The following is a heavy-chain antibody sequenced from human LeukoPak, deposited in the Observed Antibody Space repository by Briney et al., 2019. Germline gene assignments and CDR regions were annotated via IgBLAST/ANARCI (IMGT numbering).Heavy chain of an antibody. Sequence: SETLSLTCTVSGGSISSYYWSWIRQPPGKGLEWIGRIYTSGSTNYNPSLKSRVTMSVDTSKNQFSLKLSSVTAADTAVYYCARGVLVVPAAIPGWFDPWGQGTLVTVSS. V-gene: IGHV4-4*07. D-gene: IGHD2-2*01. J-gene: IGHJ5*02. CDR2: IYTSGST. CDR3: ARGVLVVPAAIPGWFDP. CDR1: GGSISSYY.